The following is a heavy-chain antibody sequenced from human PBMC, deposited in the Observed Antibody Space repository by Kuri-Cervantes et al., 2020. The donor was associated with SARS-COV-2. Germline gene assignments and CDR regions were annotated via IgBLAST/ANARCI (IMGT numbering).Heavy chain of an antibody. Sequence: ASVKVSCKASGYTFTSYGISWVRQAPGQGLEWMGWISAYNGNTNYAQKLQGRVTMTTDTSTSTAYMELRSLRSDDTAVYYCARDLMITVTTGAFDIWGQGTMVTVSS. V-gene: IGHV1-18*01. CDR1: GYTFTSYG. CDR3: ARDLMITVTTGAFDI. CDR2: ISAYNGNT. D-gene: IGHD4-17*01. J-gene: IGHJ3*02.